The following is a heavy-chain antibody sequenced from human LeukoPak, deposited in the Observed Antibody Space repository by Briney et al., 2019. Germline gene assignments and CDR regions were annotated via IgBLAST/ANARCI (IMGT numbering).Heavy chain of an antibody. CDR1: GFTSTNYA. V-gene: IGHV3-48*04. Sequence: GGSLRLSCAASGFTSTNYAMNWVRQAPGKGLEWISYSNSDTVHYSNSVEGRFTISRDNAKNSLYLQMNSLRAEDTAMYYCARDTRGESDYWGHGTLVTVSS. CDR3: ARDTRGESDY. D-gene: IGHD2-2*01. CDR2: SNSDTV. J-gene: IGHJ4*01.